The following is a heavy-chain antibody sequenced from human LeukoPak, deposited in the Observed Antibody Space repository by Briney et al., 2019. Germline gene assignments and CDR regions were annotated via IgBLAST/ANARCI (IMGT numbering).Heavy chain of an antibody. J-gene: IGHJ5*02. CDR1: GGSISSYY. Sequence: SETLSLTCTVSGGSISSYYWSWIRQPPGKGLEGIGYIYYSGSTNYNPSLTSRVTISVDTSKNQFSLKLSSVTAADTAVYYCARDSGDSYYNPNNWFDPWGQGTLVTVSS. CDR3: ARDSGDSYYNPNNWFDP. V-gene: IGHV4-59*01. CDR2: IYYSGST. D-gene: IGHD3-10*01.